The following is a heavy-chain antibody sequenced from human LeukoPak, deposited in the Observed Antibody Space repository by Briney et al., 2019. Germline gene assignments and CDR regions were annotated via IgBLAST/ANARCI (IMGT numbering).Heavy chain of an antibody. CDR1: GGSISSCY. CDR2: IYYSGST. Sequence: SETLSLTCTVSGGSISSCYWSWIRQPPGKGLEWIGYIYYSGSTNYNPSLKSRVTISVDTSKNQFSLKLSSVTAADTAVYYCARAKYSGSYSYYFDDWGQGTLVTVSS. D-gene: IGHD1-26*01. J-gene: IGHJ4*02. CDR3: ARAKYSGSYSYYFDD. V-gene: IGHV4-59*01.